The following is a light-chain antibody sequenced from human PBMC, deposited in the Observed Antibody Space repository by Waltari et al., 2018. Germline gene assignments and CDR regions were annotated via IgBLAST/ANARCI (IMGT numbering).Light chain of an antibody. CDR1: ALSNQL. J-gene: IGLJ3*02. V-gene: IGLV3-25*03. CDR2: KDN. CDR3: QSANNRGTAWL. Sequence: SSELTQPPSASVSPGQTARITCSGDALSNQLGYWYQQKPGQAPVLVIYKDNERASGIPGRFSGSSSGTTVTLTISAVQAEDEADYYCQSANNRGTAWLFGGGTKLTV.